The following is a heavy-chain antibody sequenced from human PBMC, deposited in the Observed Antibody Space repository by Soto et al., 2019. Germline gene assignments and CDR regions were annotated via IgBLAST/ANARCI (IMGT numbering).Heavy chain of an antibody. V-gene: IGHV3-11*01. CDR2: ISSSGSTI. J-gene: IGHJ6*02. D-gene: IGHD3-3*01. CDR3: ARDRAGQYYDFWSGYYKAYYYGMDV. CDR1: GFTFSDYY. Sequence: GGSLRLSCAASGFTFSDYYMSWIRQAPGKGLEWVSYISSSGSTIYYADSVKGRFTISRDNAKNSLYLQMNSLRAEDTAVYYCARDRAGQYYDFWSGYYKAYYYGMDVWGQGNTVTVSS.